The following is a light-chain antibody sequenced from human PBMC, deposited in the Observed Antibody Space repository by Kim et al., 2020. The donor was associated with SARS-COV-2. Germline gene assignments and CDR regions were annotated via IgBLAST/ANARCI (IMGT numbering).Light chain of an antibody. CDR2: AAS. V-gene: IGKV1-39*01. Sequence: DIQMTQSPSSLSASVVDRVTITCRASQSISTYLNWYLQKPGKAPKVLIYAASSLQSGVPSRFSGSGSGTDFTLTISSLQPEDFATYYCQQGYSAPRTFGQGTKVDIK. J-gene: IGKJ1*01. CDR3: QQGYSAPRT. CDR1: QSISTY.